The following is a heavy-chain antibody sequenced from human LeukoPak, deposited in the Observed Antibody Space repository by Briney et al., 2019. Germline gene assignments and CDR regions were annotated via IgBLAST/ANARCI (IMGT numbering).Heavy chain of an antibody. D-gene: IGHD1/OR15-1a*01. CDR1: GLTASSNS. V-gene: IGHV3-53*01. Sequence: PGGSLILSCTVSGLTASSNSWSWVRQAPGRGLAWVSFIYRGGNTHYLDSVTGRFTIFRENSKNTLYLQMNSLRAEDPAIYYCARRAGEHSYPYDDGGQGTLVTVPS. CDR2: IYRGGNT. CDR3: ARRAGEHSYPYDD. J-gene: IGHJ4*02.